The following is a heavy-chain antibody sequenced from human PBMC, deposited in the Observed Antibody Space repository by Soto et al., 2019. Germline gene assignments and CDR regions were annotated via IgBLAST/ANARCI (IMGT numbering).Heavy chain of an antibody. D-gene: IGHD4-17*01. CDR2: INRASIYI. J-gene: IGHJ4*02. V-gene: IGHV3-21*01. Sequence: GGSLRLSCVASGFTFSTYDMNWVRQAPGKGLEWVSSINRASIYIYYADSVRGRFTISRDNANNSLYLQMDSLRVEDTAVYYCARRTVTTYHYFDYWGQGTPVTVS. CDR3: ARRTVTTYHYFDY. CDR1: GFTFSTYD.